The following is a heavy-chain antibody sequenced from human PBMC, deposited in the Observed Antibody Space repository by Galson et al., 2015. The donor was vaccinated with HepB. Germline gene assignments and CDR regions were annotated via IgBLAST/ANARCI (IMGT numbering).Heavy chain of an antibody. CDR2: INPNSGDT. D-gene: IGHD2/OR15-2a*01. CDR3: ASTTGSSSLFDY. Sequence: VKVSCKASGYTFSGYYMHWVRQAPGQGLEWMGRINPNSGDTNHAQKFQDRFTMTRDTSISTAFMELSSLTSDDAAVYYCASTTGSSSLFDYWGQGTLVTVSS. J-gene: IGHJ4*02. CDR1: GYTFSGYY. V-gene: IGHV1-2*06.